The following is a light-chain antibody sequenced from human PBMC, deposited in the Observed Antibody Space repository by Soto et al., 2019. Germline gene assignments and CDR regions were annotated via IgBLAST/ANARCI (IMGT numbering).Light chain of an antibody. CDR1: SSDVGGYNY. CDR2: DVT. CDR3: SSYTSSSILV. V-gene: IGLV2-14*03. Sequence: QSALTQPASVSGSPGQSTTISCTGTSSDVGGYNYVSWYRQHPGKAPQLMIYDVTNRPSGVSNRFSGSKSGNTASLTISGLQAEDEGDYYCSSYTSSSILVFGGGTKLTVL. J-gene: IGLJ2*01.